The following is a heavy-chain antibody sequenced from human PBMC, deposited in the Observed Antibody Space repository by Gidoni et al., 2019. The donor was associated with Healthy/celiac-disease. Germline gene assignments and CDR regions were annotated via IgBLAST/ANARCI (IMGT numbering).Heavy chain of an antibody. J-gene: IGHJ4*02. V-gene: IGHV5-51*01. CDR1: GYSFTSYW. Sequence: EVQLVQSGAAVKQPGESLKISCKGAGYSFTSYWFGWVRQMPGKGLGWMGVVYPGDSDTRYSPAFQGQVTISADKSISTAYLQWSSLKASDTAMYYCARGGTTVHLLDYWGQGTLVTVSS. CDR2: VYPGDSDT. D-gene: IGHD4-17*01. CDR3: ARGGTTVHLLDY.